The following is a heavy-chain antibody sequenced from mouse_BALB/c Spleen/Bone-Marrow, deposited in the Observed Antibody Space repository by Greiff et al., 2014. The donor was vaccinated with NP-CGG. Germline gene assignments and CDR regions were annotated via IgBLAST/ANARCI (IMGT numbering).Heavy chain of an antibody. CDR3: TIYRYDEDAMDY. D-gene: IGHD2-12*01. V-gene: IGHV1-5*01. CDR1: GYSFTSYW. Sequence: DVQLVESGTVLPRPGTSVRMSCKASGYSFTSYWMHWVKQRPGQGLEWIGAIYPGNSEISYNQKFKGKAKLTAVTSASTAYMELSSLTNEDSAVCYCTIYRYDEDAMDYWGQGTSVTVSS. CDR2: IYPGNSEI. J-gene: IGHJ4*01.